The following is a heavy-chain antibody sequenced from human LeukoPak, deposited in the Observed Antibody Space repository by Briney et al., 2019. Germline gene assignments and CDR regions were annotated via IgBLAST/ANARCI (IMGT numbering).Heavy chain of an antibody. V-gene: IGHV4-39*07. CDR3: ARAGGYGLIDY. CDR2: IYHGGTTYSGST. J-gene: IGHJ4*02. Sequence: SETLSLTCNVSGASMSNYYWVWIRQPPGKGLEWIESIYHGGTTYSGSTYYNPSLKSRVTISLDTSKNQFSLKVGSMTAADTAVYYCARAGGYGLIDYWGQGTMVTVSS. CDR1: GASMSNYY. D-gene: IGHD5-18*01.